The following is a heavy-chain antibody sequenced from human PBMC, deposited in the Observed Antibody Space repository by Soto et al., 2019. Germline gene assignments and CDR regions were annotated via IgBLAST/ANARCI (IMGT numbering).Heavy chain of an antibody. D-gene: IGHD3-22*01. Sequence: QVQLVESGGGVVQPGRSLRLSCAASGFTFSSYGMHWVRQAPGKGLEWVEVVWYDGSNKSYTDSVKGRFTISTDNSNNTLYLQVTGLRSEYTAVYYCARDRRLYDSSGYDDWFDPWGQGTLVTVAS. CDR1: GFTFSSYG. V-gene: IGHV3-33*01. J-gene: IGHJ5*02. CDR2: VWYDGSNK. CDR3: ARDRRLYDSSGYDDWFDP.